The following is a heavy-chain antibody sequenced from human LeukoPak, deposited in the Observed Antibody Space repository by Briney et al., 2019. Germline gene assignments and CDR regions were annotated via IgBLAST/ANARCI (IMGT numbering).Heavy chain of an antibody. D-gene: IGHD3-10*01. CDR3: ASPGSGRHAFDI. Sequence: SETLSLTCAVYGRSFSGYYWSWIRQPPGKGLEWIGEINHSGSTNYNPSLKSRVTISVDTSKNQFSLKLSSVTAADTAVYYCASPGSGRHAFDIWGQGTMVTVSS. CDR2: INHSGST. CDR1: GRSFSGYY. V-gene: IGHV4-34*01. J-gene: IGHJ3*02.